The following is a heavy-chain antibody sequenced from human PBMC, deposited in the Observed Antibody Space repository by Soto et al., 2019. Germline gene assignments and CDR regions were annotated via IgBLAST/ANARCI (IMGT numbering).Heavy chain of an antibody. J-gene: IGHJ5*02. D-gene: IGHD3-10*01. CDR1: GGSFSGYY. Sequence: SETLSLTCAVYGGSFSGYYWSWIRQPPGKGLEWIGEINHSGSTNYNPSLKSRVTISVDTSKNQYSLKLSSVTAADTAVYYCARMRFGGFGWFDPWGQGTLVTVSS. CDR3: ARMRFGGFGWFDP. CDR2: INHSGST. V-gene: IGHV4-34*01.